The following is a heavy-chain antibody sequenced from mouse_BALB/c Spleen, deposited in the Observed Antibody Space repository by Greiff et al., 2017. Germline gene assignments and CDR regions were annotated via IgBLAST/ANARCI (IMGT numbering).Heavy chain of an antibody. CDR1: GFTFSSFG. V-gene: IGHV5-17*03. CDR3: ARRPYYAMDY. Sequence: EVKLVESGGGLVQPGGSRKLSCAASGFTFSSFGMHWVRQTPEKGLEWVAYISSGSSTIYYADTVKGRFTISRDNAKNTLYLQMSSLKSEDTAMYYCARRPYYAMDYWGQGTSVTVSS. J-gene: IGHJ4*01. CDR2: ISSGSSTI.